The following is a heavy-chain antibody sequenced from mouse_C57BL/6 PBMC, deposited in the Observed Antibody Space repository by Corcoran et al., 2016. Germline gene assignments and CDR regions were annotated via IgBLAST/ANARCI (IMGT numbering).Heavy chain of an antibody. CDR3: AREWTWFAY. D-gene: IGHD1-3*01. Sequence: EVQLQQSGPVLVKPGASVKMSCKASGYTFTDYYMNWVKQSHGKSLEWIGVINPYNGGTSYNQKFKGKATLTVDKSSSTAYMELNSLTSEDSAVYYCAREWTWFAYWGQGTLVTVSA. V-gene: IGHV1-19*01. J-gene: IGHJ3*01. CDR1: GYTFTDYY. CDR2: INPYNGGT.